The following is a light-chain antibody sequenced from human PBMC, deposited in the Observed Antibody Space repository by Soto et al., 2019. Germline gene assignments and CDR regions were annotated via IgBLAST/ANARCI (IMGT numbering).Light chain of an antibody. Sequence: EIVLTQSPGTLSLFPGERATLSCRASQSVSSSYLAWYQKKPGQAPRLLIYGASSRATGIPDRISGGGSGTDFTLTISRLEPEDFAVYYCQQYGSSPYTFGQGTKLEIK. J-gene: IGKJ2*01. CDR2: GAS. CDR3: QQYGSSPYT. V-gene: IGKV3-20*01. CDR1: QSVSSSY.